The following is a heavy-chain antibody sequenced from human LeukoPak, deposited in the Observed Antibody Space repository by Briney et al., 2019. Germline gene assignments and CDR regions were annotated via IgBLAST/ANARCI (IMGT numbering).Heavy chain of an antibody. CDR1: GYTFTSYG. Sequence: ASVKVSCKASGYTFTSYGISWVRQAPGQGLEWMGWISAYNGNTNYAQKLQGRVTMTTDTSTSTAYMELRSLRSDDTAVYYCARLNYDFWSGHKGYYGMDVWGQGTTVTVSS. D-gene: IGHD3-3*01. CDR2: ISAYNGNT. CDR3: ARLNYDFWSGHKGYYGMDV. V-gene: IGHV1-18*01. J-gene: IGHJ6*02.